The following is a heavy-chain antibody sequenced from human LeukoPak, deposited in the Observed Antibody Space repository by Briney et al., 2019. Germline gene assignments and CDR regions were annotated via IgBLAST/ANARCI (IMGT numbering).Heavy chain of an antibody. Sequence: GGSLRLSCAASGFRFSNYAMNWVRQAPGKGLEWVSVIIASSGSTFYADSVKGRFTISRDNSKNTLYLQMNSLSDEDTAVYYCAKGGYDYVEIGYFDFWGQGTLVTVSS. CDR2: IIASSGST. CDR3: AKGGYDYVEIGYFDF. CDR1: GFRFSNYA. V-gene: IGHV3-23*01. J-gene: IGHJ4*02. D-gene: IGHD5-12*01.